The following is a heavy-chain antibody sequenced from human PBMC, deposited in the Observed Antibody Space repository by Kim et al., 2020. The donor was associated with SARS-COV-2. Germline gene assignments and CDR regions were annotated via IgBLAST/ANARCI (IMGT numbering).Heavy chain of an antibody. V-gene: IGHV4-59*08. CDR1: GGSISSYY. CDR2: IYYSGST. CDR3: ARHKTTMVRGVTGWFDP. Sequence: SETLSLTCTVSGGSISSYYWSWIRQPPGKGLEWIGYIYYSGSTNYNPYLKSRVTISVDTSKNQFSLKLSSVTAAETAVYYCARHKTTMVRGVTGWFDPWGQGTLVTVST. J-gene: IGHJ5*02. D-gene: IGHD3-10*01.